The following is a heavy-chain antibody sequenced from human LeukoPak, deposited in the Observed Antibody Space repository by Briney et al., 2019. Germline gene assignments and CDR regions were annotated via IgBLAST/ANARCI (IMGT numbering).Heavy chain of an antibody. Sequence: SSVKVSCKASGGTFSSYAISWVRQAPGQGLDWMGRIIPIFGTANYAQKFQGRVTMTRDTSISTAYMELSRLRSDDTAVYYCARELLTADYDILTGYWFDPWGQGALVTVSS. V-gene: IGHV1-69*05. CDR2: IIPIFGTA. CDR1: GGTFSSYA. J-gene: IGHJ5*02. D-gene: IGHD3-9*01. CDR3: ARELLTADYDILTGYWFDP.